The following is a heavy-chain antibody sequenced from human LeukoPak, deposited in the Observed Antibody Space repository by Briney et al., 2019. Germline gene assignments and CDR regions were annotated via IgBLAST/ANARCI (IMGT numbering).Heavy chain of an antibody. CDR2: MNPNSGKT. J-gene: IGHJ4*02. D-gene: IGHD3-22*01. V-gene: IGHV1-8*01. Sequence: ASVTVSCKASGYTFTSYDINWVRQATGQGLEWMGWMNPNSGKTGYAQKFQGRVTMTSNTSISTAYMELSSLRSEDTAVYYCVSYWYYYDSSGYPRDYWGQGTLVTVSS. CDR3: VSYWYYYDSSGYPRDY. CDR1: GYTFTSYD.